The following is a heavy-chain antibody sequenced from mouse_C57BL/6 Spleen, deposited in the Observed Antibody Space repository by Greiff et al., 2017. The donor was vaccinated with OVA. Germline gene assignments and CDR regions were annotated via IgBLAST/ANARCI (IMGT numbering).Heavy chain of an antibody. V-gene: IGHV1-26*01. CDR2: INPNNGGT. CDR3: ARYSGSSYSYWYFDV. CDR1: GYTFTDYY. J-gene: IGHJ1*03. Sequence: EVQLQQSGPELVKPGASVKISCKASGYTFTDYYMNWVKQSHGKSLEWIGDINPNNGGTSYNQKFKGKVTLTVDKSSSTAYMQLRSLTSEDSAVYYCARYSGSSYSYWYFDVWGTGTTVTVSS. D-gene: IGHD1-1*01.